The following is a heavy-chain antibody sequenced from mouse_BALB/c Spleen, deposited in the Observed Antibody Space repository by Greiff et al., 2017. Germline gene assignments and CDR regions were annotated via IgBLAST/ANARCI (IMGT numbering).Heavy chain of an antibody. CDR1: GFSLTSYG. CDR2: IWSGGST. D-gene: IGHD1-1*01. CDR3: ARNDHYYGSSPYWYFDV. Sequence: QVQLKESGPGLVQPSQSLSITCTVSGFSLTSYGVHWVRQSPGKGLEWLGVIWSGGSTDYNAAFISRLSISKDNSKSQVFFKMNSLQANDTAIYYCARNDHYYGSSPYWYFDVWGAGTTVTVSS. J-gene: IGHJ1*01. V-gene: IGHV2-2*02.